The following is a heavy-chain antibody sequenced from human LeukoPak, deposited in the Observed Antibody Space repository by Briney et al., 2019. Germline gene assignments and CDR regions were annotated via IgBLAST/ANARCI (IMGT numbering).Heavy chain of an antibody. Sequence: ASVKVSCKASGYTFTSYGISWVRQAPGQGLEWMGWINPNSGGTNYAQKFQGRVTMTRDTSISTAYMELSRLRSDDTAVYYCARRGPAAMYAFDIWGQGTMVTVSS. CDR1: GYTFTSYG. CDR3: ARRGPAAMYAFDI. CDR2: INPNSGGT. D-gene: IGHD2-2*01. J-gene: IGHJ3*02. V-gene: IGHV1-2*02.